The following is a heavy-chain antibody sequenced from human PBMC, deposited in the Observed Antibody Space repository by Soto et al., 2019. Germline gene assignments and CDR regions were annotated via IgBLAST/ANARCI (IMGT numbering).Heavy chain of an antibody. CDR2: INADYGNT. CDR3: ARCIQGDYYYGMDV. V-gene: IGHV1-18*01. Sequence: QAQLVQSGAEVRKPGASVKVSCKASGYTFYSHSISWVRQAPGQGLEWMGRINADYGNTQYAQKFRGRDTMTTDTSKTTVYMELTNLRSDDTAVYYCARCIQGDYYYGMDVWGQGTTVTVSS. D-gene: IGHD5-18*01. J-gene: IGHJ6*02. CDR1: GYTFYSHS.